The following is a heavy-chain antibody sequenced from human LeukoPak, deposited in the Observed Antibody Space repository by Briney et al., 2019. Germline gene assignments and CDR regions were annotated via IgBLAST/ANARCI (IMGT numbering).Heavy chain of an antibody. Sequence: SETLSLTCTVSGGSISSSSYYWGWIRQPPGKGLEWIGSIYYSGSTYYNPSLKSRVTISVDTSKNQFSLKLSSVTAADTAVYYCARHLVDYYDSSGYWLWGQGTLVTVSS. D-gene: IGHD3-22*01. CDR2: IYYSGST. CDR3: ARHLVDYYDSSGYWL. V-gene: IGHV4-39*01. CDR1: GGSISSSSYY. J-gene: IGHJ4*02.